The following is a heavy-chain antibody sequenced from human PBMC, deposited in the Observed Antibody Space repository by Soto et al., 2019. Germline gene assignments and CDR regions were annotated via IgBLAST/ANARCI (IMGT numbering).Heavy chain of an antibody. Sequence: SENLSLTCAVSGSSISSGYYWGWIRQPPGKGLEWIGTIYHSGTTYYNPSLKSRVTISLDTSKNHVSLKLSSGTAADTAVYYCARSLYSSSWYAGSWGQGTLATVSS. D-gene: IGHD6-13*01. J-gene: IGHJ5*02. CDR2: IYHSGTT. V-gene: IGHV4-38-2*01. CDR3: ARSLYSSSWYAGS. CDR1: GSSISSGYY.